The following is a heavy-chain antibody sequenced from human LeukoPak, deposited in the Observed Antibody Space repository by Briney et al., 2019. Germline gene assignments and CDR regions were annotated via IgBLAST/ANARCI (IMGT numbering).Heavy chain of an antibody. D-gene: IGHD6-6*01. Sequence: GGSLGLSCAASGFTFSDYYMNWIRQAPGKGLEWISYISGRGTTISYADSVKGRFTISRDNANHSLYLQMNSLRAEDTAVYYCARTARAFDYWGQGTLVTVSS. CDR1: GFTFSDYY. J-gene: IGHJ4*02. CDR2: ISGRGTTI. CDR3: ARTARAFDY. V-gene: IGHV3-11*01.